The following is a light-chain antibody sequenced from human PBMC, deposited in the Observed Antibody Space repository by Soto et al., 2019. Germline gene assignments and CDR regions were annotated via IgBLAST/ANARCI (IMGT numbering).Light chain of an antibody. CDR3: QQFSSYPLT. CDR1: QSVDND. J-gene: IGKJ4*01. CDR2: DAS. V-gene: IGKV3D-15*01. Sequence: EIVMTQSPATLSVSPGDRATLSCRASQSVDNDLAWYQQKPGQPPRLLIYDASTRATGIPARFSGSQSGTEFTLTISSLLSEDFAVYYCQQFSSYPLTFGGGTKVDIK.